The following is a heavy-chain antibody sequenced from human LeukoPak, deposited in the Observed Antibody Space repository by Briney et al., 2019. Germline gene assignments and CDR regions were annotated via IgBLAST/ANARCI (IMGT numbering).Heavy chain of an antibody. V-gene: IGHV3-48*01. CDR3: AKETLYDYVWGSYHLDY. D-gene: IGHD3-16*02. Sequence: PGGSLRLSCAASGFTFSSYSMNWVRQAPGKGLEWVSYISSSSSTIYYADSVKGRFTISRDNSKNTLYLQMNSLRAEDTAVYYCAKETLYDYVWGSYHLDYWGQGTLVTVSS. CDR2: ISSSSSTI. J-gene: IGHJ4*02. CDR1: GFTFSSYS.